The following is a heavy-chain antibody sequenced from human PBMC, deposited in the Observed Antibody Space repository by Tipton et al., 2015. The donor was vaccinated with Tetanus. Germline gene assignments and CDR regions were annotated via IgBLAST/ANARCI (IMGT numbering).Heavy chain of an antibody. J-gene: IGHJ4*02. D-gene: IGHD6-19*01. CDR3: ARDPGGIAVPYVEPFDY. V-gene: IGHV1-18*01. Sequence: QLVQSGAEVKKPGASVKVSCKASGYTYTSYGISWVRQAPGQGLEWMGWISAYNGHTNYAQKLQGRVTMTTDTSTSTAYMELRSLRSDDTAVYYCARDPGGIAVPYVEPFDYWGQGTLVTVSS. CDR2: ISAYNGHT. CDR1: GYTYTSYG.